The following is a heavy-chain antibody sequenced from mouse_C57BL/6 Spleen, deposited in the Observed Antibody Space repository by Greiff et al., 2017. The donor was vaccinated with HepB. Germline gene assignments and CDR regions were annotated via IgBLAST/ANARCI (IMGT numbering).Heavy chain of an antibody. V-gene: IGHV1-82*01. CDR3: AREGYGNWWYFDV. Sequence: VHLVESGPELVKPGASVKISCKASGYAFSSSWMNWVKQRPGKGLEWIGRIYPGDGDTNYNGKFKGKATLTADKSSSTAYMQLSSLTSEDSAVYFCAREGYGNWWYFDVWGTGTTVTVSS. J-gene: IGHJ1*03. D-gene: IGHD2-1*01. CDR2: IYPGDGDT. CDR1: GYAFSSSW.